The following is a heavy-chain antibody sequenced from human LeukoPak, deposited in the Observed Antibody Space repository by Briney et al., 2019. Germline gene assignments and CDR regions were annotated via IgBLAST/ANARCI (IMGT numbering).Heavy chain of an antibody. Sequence: SETLSLTRTVSGGSISSYYWSWIRQPPGKGLEWIGYIYYSGSTNCNPSVKSRVAMSVDTSKKQFSLKLSSLTAADTAVYYCARGGTAVIAPYAFDIWGQATVVSVSS. J-gene: IGHJ3*02. V-gene: IGHV4-59*01. CDR1: GGSISSYY. CDR3: ARGGTAVIAPYAFDI. D-gene: IGHD4-23*01. CDR2: IYYSGST.